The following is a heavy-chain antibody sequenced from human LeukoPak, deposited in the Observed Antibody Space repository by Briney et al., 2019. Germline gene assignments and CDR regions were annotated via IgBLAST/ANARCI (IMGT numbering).Heavy chain of an antibody. J-gene: IGHJ4*02. Sequence: GASVKVSCKPSGSTFTGYYLHWVRQAPGQGPEWMGWINPNTGATMYSQKFQGRVTMTRDTSVSTGYLELRGLRSDDSAVYYCARDRVGSGWPRPYYFEIWGQGTLVTVSS. CDR2: INPNTGAT. CDR3: ARDRVGSGWPRPYYFEI. D-gene: IGHD6-19*01. CDR1: GSTFTGYY. V-gene: IGHV1-2*02.